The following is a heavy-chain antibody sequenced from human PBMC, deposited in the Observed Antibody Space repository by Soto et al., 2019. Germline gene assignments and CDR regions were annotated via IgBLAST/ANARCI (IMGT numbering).Heavy chain of an antibody. V-gene: IGHV3-30-3*01. CDR3: ARDGSIDPVVVVYWFDP. D-gene: IGHD2-15*01. Sequence: GGSLRLSCAASGFTFSSYAMHWVRQAPGKGLEWVAVISYDGSNKYYADSVKGRFTISRDNSKNTLYLQMNSLRAEDTAVYYCARDGSIDPVVVVYWFDPWGQGTLVTVSS. CDR2: ISYDGSNK. J-gene: IGHJ5*02. CDR1: GFTFSSYA.